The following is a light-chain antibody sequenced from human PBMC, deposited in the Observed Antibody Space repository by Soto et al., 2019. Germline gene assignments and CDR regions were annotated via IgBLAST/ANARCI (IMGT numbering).Light chain of an antibody. CDR2: DAS. CDR3: QQLKMDPST. J-gene: IGKJ5*01. CDR1: QRVXSY. Sequence: ILMTQSPSSLSASVGDSVTITCRASQRVXSYFVWYERKPGKAPKVLXYDASTFQTGVPSSLSGSGSGTDFTPTISSLQPDYFANYYCQQLKMDPSTFGQGTRLDIK. V-gene: IGKV1-9*01.